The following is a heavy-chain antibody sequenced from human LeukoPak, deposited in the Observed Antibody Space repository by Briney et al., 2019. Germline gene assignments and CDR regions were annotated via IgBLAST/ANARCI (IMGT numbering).Heavy chain of an antibody. D-gene: IGHD6-13*01. Sequence: PGGSLRLSCAASGFTFSTYAMHWVRQAPGKGLEWVSVISYDGSNKYYADSVKGRFTIPRDISKNTLYLQMNSLRAEDTAVYYCARERIAAAVLDPWGQGTLVTVSS. CDR1: GFTFSTYA. J-gene: IGHJ5*02. CDR3: ARERIAAAVLDP. CDR2: ISYDGSNK. V-gene: IGHV3-30*04.